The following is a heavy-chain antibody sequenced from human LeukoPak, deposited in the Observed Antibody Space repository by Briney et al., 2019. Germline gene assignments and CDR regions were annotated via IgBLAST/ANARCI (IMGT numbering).Heavy chain of an antibody. CDR1: GGTLSSYA. J-gene: IGHJ3*02. D-gene: IGHD1-20*01. Sequence: SVKVSCKASGGTLSSYAISWVRQAPGQGLEWMGGIIPIFGTANYAQKFQGRVTITADKSTSTAYMELSSLRSEDTAVYYCARTNKYNWNGFDIWGQGTMVTVSS. V-gene: IGHV1-69*06. CDR3: ARTNKYNWNGFDI. CDR2: IIPIFGTA.